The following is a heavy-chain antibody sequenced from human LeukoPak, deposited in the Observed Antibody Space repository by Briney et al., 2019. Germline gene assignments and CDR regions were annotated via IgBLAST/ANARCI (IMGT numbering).Heavy chain of an antibody. Sequence: KPSETLSLTCAVYGGSFSGYYWSWIRQPPGKGLEWLGEINHSGSTDYNPSLKSRVTISVDTSKNQFSLKLSSVTAADTAVYYCARGTYYYGSGSYLLPGYYYYYYMDVWGKGTTVTISS. V-gene: IGHV4-34*01. J-gene: IGHJ6*03. CDR2: INHSGST. CDR3: ARGTYYYGSGSYLLPGYYYYYYMDV. D-gene: IGHD3-10*01. CDR1: GGSFSGYY.